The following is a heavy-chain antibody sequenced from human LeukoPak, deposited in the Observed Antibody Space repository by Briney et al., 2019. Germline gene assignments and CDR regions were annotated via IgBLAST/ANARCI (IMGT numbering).Heavy chain of an antibody. CDR1: GASISSGTYY. D-gene: IGHD3-9*01. J-gene: IGHJ5*02. Sequence: PSQTLSLTCTVSGASISSGTYYWSWIRQPAGKGLEWIGRIYTSGNTNYNPSLNSRFTLSVDTSKNQFSLKLSSVTAADTAVYYCARDRLQGIYDILTGYYSDRNLDPWGQGTLSPSPQ. CDR2: IYTSGNT. V-gene: IGHV4-61*02. CDR3: ARDRLQGIYDILTGYYSDRNLDP.